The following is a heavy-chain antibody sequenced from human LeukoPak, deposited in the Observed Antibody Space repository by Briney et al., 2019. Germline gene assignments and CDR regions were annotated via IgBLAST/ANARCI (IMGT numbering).Heavy chain of an antibody. CDR3: AREGYSPRDGYNFNFDY. CDR2: ISSSSSYR. D-gene: IGHD5-24*01. CDR1: GFTFNSYA. Sequence: GGSLRLSCAASGFTFNSYAMIWVRQAPGKGLEWVSSISSSSSYRYYADSVKGRFTISRDNAKNSLYLQMNSLRAEDTAVYYCAREGYSPRDGYNFNFDYWGQGTLVTVSP. J-gene: IGHJ4*02. V-gene: IGHV3-21*01.